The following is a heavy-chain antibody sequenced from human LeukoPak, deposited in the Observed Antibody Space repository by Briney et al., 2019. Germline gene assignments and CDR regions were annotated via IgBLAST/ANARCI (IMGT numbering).Heavy chain of an antibody. CDR1: GGSISSYS. CDR3: ASLNYYDSSGYSTGS. D-gene: IGHD3-22*01. CDR2: IYYSGST. Sequence: SETLSLTCTVSGGSISSYSWSWIRQPPGKGLEWIGSIYYSGSTNYNPSLKSRVTISVDTSKNQFSLKLSSVTAADTAEYYCASLNYYDSSGYSTGSWGQGTLVTVSS. J-gene: IGHJ4*02. V-gene: IGHV4-59*12.